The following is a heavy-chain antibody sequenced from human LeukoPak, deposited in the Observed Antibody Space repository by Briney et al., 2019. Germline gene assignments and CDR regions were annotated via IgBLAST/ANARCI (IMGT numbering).Heavy chain of an antibody. Sequence: PGGSLRLSCAASGFTFSSYSMNWVRQAPGKGLEWVSFISSSSSYIYYADSVKGRFTISRDNAKNSLYLQMNSLRAEDTAVFYCARIAVPGFFDYWGQGTLVTVSS. D-gene: IGHD6-19*01. CDR2: ISSSSSYI. CDR3: ARIAVPGFFDY. J-gene: IGHJ4*02. CDR1: GFTFSSYS. V-gene: IGHV3-21*01.